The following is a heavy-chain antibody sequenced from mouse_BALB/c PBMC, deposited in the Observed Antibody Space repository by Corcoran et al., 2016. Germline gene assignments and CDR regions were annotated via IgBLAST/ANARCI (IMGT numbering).Heavy chain of an antibody. CDR3: AREGDYPFAY. V-gene: IGHV1-26*01. D-gene: IGHD2-4*01. Sequence: EVQLQQSGPELVKPGASVKISCTASGYSFTGYYMHWVKQSHVKSLEWIGRINPYNGATSYNQNFKDKASLTVDKSSSTAYMELHSLTSEDSAVYYCAREGDYPFAYWGQGTLVTVSA. J-gene: IGHJ3*01. CDR1: GYSFTGYY. CDR2: INPYNGAT.